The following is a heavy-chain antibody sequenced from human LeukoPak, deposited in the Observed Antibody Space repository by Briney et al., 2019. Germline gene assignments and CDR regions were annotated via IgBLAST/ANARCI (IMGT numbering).Heavy chain of an antibody. CDR1: GFTFSNFA. V-gene: IGHV3-23*03. CDR3: AKDLTSGDGRWEFHA. Sequence: GGSLRLSCAASGFTFSNFAMAWVRQAPGRGLDWVSGIYAGGHVVTYPDSVKGRFTISRDDSKNTLYLQMNDLRVEDTAVYYCAKDLTSGDGRWEFHAWGQGTLVTVSS. J-gene: IGHJ5*02. CDR2: IYAGGHVV. D-gene: IGHD2-21*02.